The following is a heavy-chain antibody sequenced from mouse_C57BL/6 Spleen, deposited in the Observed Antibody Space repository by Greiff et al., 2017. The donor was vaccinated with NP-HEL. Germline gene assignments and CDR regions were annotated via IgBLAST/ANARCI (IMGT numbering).Heavy chain of an antibody. D-gene: IGHD1-1*01. CDR2: IDPETGGT. V-gene: IGHV1-15*01. Sequence: QVQLKESGAELVRPGASVTLSCKASGYTFTDYEMHWVKQTPVHGLEWIGAIDPETGGTAYNQKFKGKAILTADKSSSTAYMELRSLTSEDSAVYYCTAGGSSPDYAMDYWGQGTSVTVSS. J-gene: IGHJ4*01. CDR3: TAGGSSPDYAMDY. CDR1: GYTFTDYE.